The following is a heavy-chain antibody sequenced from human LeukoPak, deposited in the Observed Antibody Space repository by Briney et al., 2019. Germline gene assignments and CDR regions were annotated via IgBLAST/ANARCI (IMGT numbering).Heavy chain of an antibody. CDR3: AGIQSYSIAPLGYMDV. CDR1: GGTFSSYA. D-gene: IGHD6-13*01. J-gene: IGHJ6*03. CDR2: IIPIFGTA. Sequence: ASVKVSCKASGGTFSSYAISWVRQAPGQGLEWMGGIIPIFGTANYAQKFQGRVTMTEDTSTDTAYMELSSLRSEDTAVYYCAGIQSYSIAPLGYMDVWGKGTTVTVSS. V-gene: IGHV1-69*06.